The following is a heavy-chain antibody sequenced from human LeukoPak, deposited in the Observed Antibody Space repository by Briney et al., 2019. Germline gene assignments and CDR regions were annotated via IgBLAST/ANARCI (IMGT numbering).Heavy chain of an antibody. CDR1: GFSFGSYE. V-gene: IGHV3-48*03. CDR3: AELGITMIGGV. CDR2: ISSSGSTI. J-gene: IGHJ6*04. Sequence: GGSLRLSCAASGFSFGSYEMNWVRQAPGKGLEWVSYISSSGSTIYYADSVKGRFTISRDNAKNSLYLQMNSLRAEDTAVYYCAELGITMIGGVWGKGTTVTISS. D-gene: IGHD3-10*02.